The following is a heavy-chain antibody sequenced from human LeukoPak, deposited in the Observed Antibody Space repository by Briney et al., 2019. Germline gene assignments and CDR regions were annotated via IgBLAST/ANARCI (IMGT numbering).Heavy chain of an antibody. CDR3: ARDKTGTYYYDSSGSFGVDY. CDR1: GFTVSSNY. CDR2: IYSGGST. Sequence: PGGSLRLSCAASGFTVSSNYMSWVRQAPGKGLEWVSVIYSGGSTYYADSVKGRFTISRDNSKNTLYLQMNSLRAEDTAVYYCARDKTGTYYYDSSGSFGVDYWGQGTLVTVSS. J-gene: IGHJ4*02. D-gene: IGHD3-22*01. V-gene: IGHV3-66*01.